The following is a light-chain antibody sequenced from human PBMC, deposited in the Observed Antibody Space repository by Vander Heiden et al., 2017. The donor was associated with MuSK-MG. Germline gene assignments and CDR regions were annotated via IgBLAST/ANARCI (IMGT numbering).Light chain of an antibody. CDR3: SSYTSSSTV. CDR1: SSDVGGYNY. J-gene: IGLJ2*01. Sequence: QSALTQPASVSGSPDQSITIACTGTSSDVGGYNYVSWYQQQPGKAPKIMIYDVSNRPSGVSNRFSGSKSGNTASLTISGLQAEDEADYYCSSYTSSSTVFGGGTKLTVL. V-gene: IGLV2-14*01. CDR2: DVS.